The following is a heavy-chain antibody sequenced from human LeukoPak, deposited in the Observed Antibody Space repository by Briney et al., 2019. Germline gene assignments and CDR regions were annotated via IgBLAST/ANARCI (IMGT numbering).Heavy chain of an antibody. V-gene: IGHV3-23*01. CDR2: ISGSGGST. CDR3: AKDLWFGELMMSPFDY. Sequence: GGSLRLSCAASGFTFSSYAMSWVRQAPGKGLEWVSAISGSGGSTYYADSVKGRFTISRDNSKNTLYLQMNSLGAEDTAVYYCAKDLWFGELMMSPFDYWGQGTLVTVSS. CDR1: GFTFSSYA. D-gene: IGHD3-10*01. J-gene: IGHJ4*02.